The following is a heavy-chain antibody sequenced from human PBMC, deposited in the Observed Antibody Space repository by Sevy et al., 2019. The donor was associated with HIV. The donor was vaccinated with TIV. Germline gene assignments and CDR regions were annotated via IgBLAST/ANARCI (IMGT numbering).Heavy chain of an antibody. D-gene: IGHD3-22*01. Sequence: ASVKVSCKVSGYTLTELSMHWVRQVPGKGLEWMGSFDPEDDETIYAQKFQGRVTMTEETSTDTAYMELSSLRSEDTAVYYCATTKDYYEDSGDPFDYWGQGTLVTVSS. CDR2: FDPEDDET. J-gene: IGHJ4*02. V-gene: IGHV1-24*01. CDR1: GYTLTELS. CDR3: ATTKDYYEDSGDPFDY.